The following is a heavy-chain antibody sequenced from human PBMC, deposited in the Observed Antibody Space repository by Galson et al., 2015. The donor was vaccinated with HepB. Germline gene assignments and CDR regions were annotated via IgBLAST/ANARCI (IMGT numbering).Heavy chain of an antibody. V-gene: IGHV4-4*02. CDR3: ARHLPLPPRHDYLNS. D-gene: IGHD1-14*01. Sequence: LSLTCAASGGSINTDHWWSWVRQPPGKGLEWIGEAYHSGYVNYNPSLKSRVSISIDKSKNQFSLIVNSVTAADTAVYYCARHLPLPPRHDYLNSWGQGALVTVSS. CDR2: AYHSGYV. J-gene: IGHJ4*02. CDR1: GGSINTDHW.